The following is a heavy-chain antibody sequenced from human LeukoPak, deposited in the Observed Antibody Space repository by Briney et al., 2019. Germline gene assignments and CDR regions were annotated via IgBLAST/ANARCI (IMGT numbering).Heavy chain of an antibody. CDR2: ISYDGSNK. CDR3: AKDQCEASIVVVVAAS. CDR1: GFTFSSFG. Sequence: GGSLRLSCAASGFTFSSFGMHWVRQAPGKGLEWVAVISYDGSNKYYADSVKGRFTISRDNSKNTLYLQMNSLRAEDTAVYYCAKDQCEASIVVVVAASWGQGTLVTVPS. V-gene: IGHV3-30*18. J-gene: IGHJ4*02. D-gene: IGHD2-15*01.